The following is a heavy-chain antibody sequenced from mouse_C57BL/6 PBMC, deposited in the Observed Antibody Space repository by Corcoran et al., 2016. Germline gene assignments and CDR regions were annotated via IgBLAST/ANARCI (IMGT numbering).Heavy chain of an antibody. Sequence: EVQLQQSGPELVKPGTSVKISCKASGYMFTDYYMNWVKQSHGKSLEWIGDINPNNGGTSYNQKFKGKATLTVDKSSSTAYMELRSLTSEDSAVYYCARPGGYLDYWGQGTTLTVSS. V-gene: IGHV1-26*01. J-gene: IGHJ2*01. CDR1: GYMFTDYY. CDR2: INPNNGGT. CDR3: ARPGGYLDY. D-gene: IGHD4-1*01.